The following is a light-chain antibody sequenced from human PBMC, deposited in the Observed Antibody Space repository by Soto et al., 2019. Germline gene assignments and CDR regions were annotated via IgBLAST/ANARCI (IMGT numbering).Light chain of an antibody. CDR3: QQSYSTPLT. CDR1: QSISSY. CDR2: AAS. Sequence: DIQMPQSPSSLSASAGDRVTITCRASQSISSYLNWYQQKPGKAPKLLIYAASSLQSGVPSRFSGSGSGTDFTLTISGLQPEDCATYYCQQSYSTPLTFGGGTKVEIK. J-gene: IGKJ4*01. V-gene: IGKV1-39*01.